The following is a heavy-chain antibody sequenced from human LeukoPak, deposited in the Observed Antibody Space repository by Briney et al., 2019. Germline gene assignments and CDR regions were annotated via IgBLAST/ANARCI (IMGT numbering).Heavy chain of an antibody. CDR2: IYTSGST. CDR3: ARTVVPAAPGAFDI. Sequence: SQTLSLTCTVSGGSISSGSYYWSWIRQPAGKGLEWIGRIYTSGSTNFNPSLRSRVTIALDTSKNQFSLMLSSVTAADTAVYFCARTVVPAAPGAFDIWGQGTRVTVSS. D-gene: IGHD2-2*01. J-gene: IGHJ3*02. V-gene: IGHV4-61*02. CDR1: GGSISSGSYY.